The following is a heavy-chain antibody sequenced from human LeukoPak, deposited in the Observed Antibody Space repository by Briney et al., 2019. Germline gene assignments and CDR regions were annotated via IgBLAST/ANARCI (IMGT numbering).Heavy chain of an antibody. CDR1: GGSISSGDYY. D-gene: IGHD3-22*01. CDR3: ATHSSGYDSGNDAFDI. CDR2: IYYSGST. V-gene: IGHV4-30-4*08. J-gene: IGHJ3*02. Sequence: SQTLSLTCTVSGGSISSGDYYWSWIRQPPGKGLEWIGYIYYSGSTYYNPSLKSRVTISVDTSKNGFSLKLSSVTAADTAVYYCATHSSGYDSGNDAFDIWGQGTMVTVSS.